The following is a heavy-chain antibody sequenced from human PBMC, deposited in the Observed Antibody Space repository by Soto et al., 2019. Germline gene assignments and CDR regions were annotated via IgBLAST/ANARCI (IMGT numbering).Heavy chain of an antibody. CDR3: ARTDCSSTSCYNYYYYGMDV. V-gene: IGHV1-3*01. CDR2: INPGNGDT. J-gene: IGHJ6*02. CDR1: GYSFTKYG. D-gene: IGHD2-2*01. Sequence: ASVKVSCKTSGYSFTKYGLHWVRQAPGQRLEWMGWINPGNGDTKYSQKFQGRVTITRDTSATTAYMELSRLRSEDSAVFYFARTDCSSTSCYNYYYYGMDVWGQGTTVTVSS.